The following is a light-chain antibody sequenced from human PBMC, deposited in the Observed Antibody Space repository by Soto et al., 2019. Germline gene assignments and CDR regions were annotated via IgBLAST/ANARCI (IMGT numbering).Light chain of an antibody. V-gene: IGKV3-20*01. J-gene: IGKJ4*01. Sequence: EIVLTQSPGTLSLSPGERATLSCRASQSVYNYLAWYQQKPGQAPRLLIYDASSRATGIPDRFSGSGSGTDLTLTISRLEPEDFAVYYCQQYGSSPLTFGGGTKVDI. CDR3: QQYGSSPLT. CDR1: QSVYNY. CDR2: DAS.